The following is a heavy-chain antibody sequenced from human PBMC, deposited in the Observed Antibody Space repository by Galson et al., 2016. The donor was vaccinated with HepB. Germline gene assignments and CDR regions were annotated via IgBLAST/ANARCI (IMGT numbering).Heavy chain of an antibody. Sequence: SLRLSCAASGFTFSSYSMNWVRQAPGKGLEWVSSISSTTTYIYYADSVKGRFPISRDNAKNSVYLQMNSLRAEDTAVYYCAREFGDCSSLECSKQHFDHWGQGSLVTVSS. CDR3: AREFGDCSSLECSKQHFDH. J-gene: IGHJ4*02. CDR1: GFTFSSYS. CDR2: ISSTTTYI. V-gene: IGHV3-21*04. D-gene: IGHD2-2*01.